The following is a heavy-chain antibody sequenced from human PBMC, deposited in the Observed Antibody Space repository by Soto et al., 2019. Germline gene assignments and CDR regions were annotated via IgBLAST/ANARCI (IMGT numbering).Heavy chain of an antibody. CDR2: INHSGST. J-gene: IGHJ4*02. D-gene: IGHD2-15*01. Sequence: PSETLSLTCAVYGGSFSGYYWSWIRQPPGKGLEWIGEINHSGSTNYNPSLKSRVTISVDTSKNQFSLKLSSVTAADTAVYYCARGLDCSGGSCHRYDRFDYWGQGTLVTVSS. CDR1: GGSFSGYY. V-gene: IGHV4-34*01. CDR3: ARGLDCSGGSCHRYDRFDY.